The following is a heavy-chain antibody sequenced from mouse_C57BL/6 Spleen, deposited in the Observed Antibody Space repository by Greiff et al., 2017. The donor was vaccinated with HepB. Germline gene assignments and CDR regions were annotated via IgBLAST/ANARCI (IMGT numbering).Heavy chain of an antibody. D-gene: IGHD1-1*01. J-gene: IGHJ1*03. CDR2: ISSGSSTI. CDR1: GFTFSDYG. V-gene: IGHV5-17*01. CDR3: ARQTTVVGWYFDV. Sequence: AQLKQSGGGLVKPGGSLKLSCAASGFTFSDYGMHWVRQAPEKGLEWVAYISSGSSTIYYADTVKGRFTISRDNAKNTLFLQMTSLRSEDTAMYYCARQTTVVGWYFDVWGTGTTVTVSS.